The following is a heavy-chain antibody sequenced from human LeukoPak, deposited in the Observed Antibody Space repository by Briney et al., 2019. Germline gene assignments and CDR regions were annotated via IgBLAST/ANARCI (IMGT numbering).Heavy chain of an antibody. J-gene: IGHJ4*02. CDR1: GFTFSSYS. CDR3: AKGVYDSSGYYAQPFDY. D-gene: IGHD3-22*01. CDR2: ISWNSGSI. Sequence: GGSLRLSCAASGFTFSSYSMNWVRQAPGKGLEWVSGISWNSGSIGYADSVKGRFTISRDNAKNSLYLQMNSLRAEDMALYYCAKGVYDSSGYYAQPFDYWGQGTLVTVSS. V-gene: IGHV3-9*03.